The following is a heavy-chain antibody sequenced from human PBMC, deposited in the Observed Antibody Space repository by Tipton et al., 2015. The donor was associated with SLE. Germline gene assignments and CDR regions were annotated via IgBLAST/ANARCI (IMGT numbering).Heavy chain of an antibody. CDR1: GGSISRSYYY. V-gene: IGHV4-61*02. D-gene: IGHD1-26*01. J-gene: IGHJ4*01. CDR3: AIPTVGATGGFDS. CDR2: IYTSGST. Sequence: TLSLTCTVSGGSISRSYYYWGWVRQPPGKGLEWIGRIYTSGSTNYNPSLKSRVTISVDTSRNQFSLKLTSVTAADTAVYYCAIPTVGATGGFDSWGHGTLVIVSS.